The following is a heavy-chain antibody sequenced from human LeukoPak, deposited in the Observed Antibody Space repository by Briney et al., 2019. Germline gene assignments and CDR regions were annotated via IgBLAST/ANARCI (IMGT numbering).Heavy chain of an antibody. CDR3: ARESGAYSGSYSFDY. J-gene: IGHJ4*02. CDR2: ISAYNGNT. Sequence: GASVKVSCKASGGTFSSYAISRVRQAPGQGLEWMGWISAYNGNTNYAQKLQGRVTMTTDTSTSTAYMELRSLRSDDTAVYYCARESGAYSGSYSFDYWGQGTLVTVSS. D-gene: IGHD1-26*01. CDR1: GGTFSSYA. V-gene: IGHV1-18*01.